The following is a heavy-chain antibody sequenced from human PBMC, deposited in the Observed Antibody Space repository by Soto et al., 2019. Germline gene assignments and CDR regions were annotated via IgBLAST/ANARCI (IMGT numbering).Heavy chain of an antibody. Sequence: SATLSLTCAVYGLSFCGYYWSWILQPPGWGLEWIGEINHSGSTNYNPSLKSRVTISVDTSMNQFSLKLSSVTAADTAVYYCARVGEVVAATRHYYYYMDVWGKGTTVT. V-gene: IGHV4-34*01. J-gene: IGHJ6*03. CDR3: ARVGEVVAATRHYYYYMDV. CDR1: GLSFCGYY. D-gene: IGHD2-15*01. CDR2: INHSGST.